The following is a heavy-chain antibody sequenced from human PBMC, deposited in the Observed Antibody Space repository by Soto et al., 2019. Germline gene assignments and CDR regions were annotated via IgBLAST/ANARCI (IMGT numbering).Heavy chain of an antibody. Sequence: GGSLRLSCAASGFTFSIYAMTWVRQTPGKGLEWVSHISGGGGTTNYADSVKGRFTISRDNSKNTLYLQLNSLRADDTAVFYCAKANGYSTSHCFDNWGQGILVTVSS. CDR1: GFTFSIYA. V-gene: IGHV3-23*01. CDR3: AKANGYSTSHCFDN. D-gene: IGHD6-6*01. J-gene: IGHJ4*02. CDR2: ISGGGGTT.